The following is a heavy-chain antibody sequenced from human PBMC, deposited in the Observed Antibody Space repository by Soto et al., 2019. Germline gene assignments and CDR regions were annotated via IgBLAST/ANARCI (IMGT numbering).Heavy chain of an antibody. D-gene: IGHD3-16*02. CDR3: ARGIVKVYYYYGMDV. V-gene: IGHV4-31*03. J-gene: IGHJ6*02. CDR2: IYYSGST. Sequence: SETLSLTCTVSGGSISSGGYYWSWIRQHPGKGLEWIGYIYYSGSTYYNPSLKSRVTISVDTSKNQFSLKLSSVTAADTAVYYCARGIVKVYYYYGMDVWGQGTKVTVSS. CDR1: GGSISSGGYY.